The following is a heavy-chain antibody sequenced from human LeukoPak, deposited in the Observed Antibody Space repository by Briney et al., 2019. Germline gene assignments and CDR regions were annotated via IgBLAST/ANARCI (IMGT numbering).Heavy chain of an antibody. CDR1: GFTFNIYA. D-gene: IGHD3-22*01. CDR2: ITSSGDVT. J-gene: IGHJ4*02. V-gene: IGHV3-23*01. CDR3: AKDRPNYHESNGHYYRPNGDY. Sequence: PGGSLRLSCAASGFTFNIYAMSWVRQAPGKGLEWVSSITSSGDVTFYADSVKDRFTISRDNSKNMLYLQMSRLRAEDTAVYYCAKDRPNYHESNGHYYRPNGDYWGQGTLVTVSS.